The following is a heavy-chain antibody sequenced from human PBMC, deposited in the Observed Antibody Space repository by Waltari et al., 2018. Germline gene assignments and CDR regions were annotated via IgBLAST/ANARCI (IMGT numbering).Heavy chain of an antibody. V-gene: IGHV1-8*01. CDR1: RYNFTDFD. D-gene: IGHD1-1*01. CDR3: AREGSTWNDLDS. CDR2: MTPRNGDT. Sequence: QVQLVQSGAEVKKLGASVKSSCKATRYNFTDFDFNWVRQANGQGIEWMGWMTPRNGDTGYVEKFRGRVTMTSDTSINTAYLELSDLTSEDTAVYYCAREGSTWNDLDSWGQGTLVTVSA. J-gene: IGHJ4*02.